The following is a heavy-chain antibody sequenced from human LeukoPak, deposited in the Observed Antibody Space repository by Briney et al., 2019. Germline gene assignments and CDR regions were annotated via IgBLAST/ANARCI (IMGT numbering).Heavy chain of an antibody. CDR1: GYSISSVYY. D-gene: IGHD2-2*01. CDR2: IYHSGST. Sequence: SETLSLTCTVSGYSISSVYYWGWIRQPPGKGLEWIGSIYHSGSTYYNPSLKSRVTISVDTSKNQFSLKLSSVTAADTAVYYCARVRSGRSVVLFDYWGQGTLVTVSS. J-gene: IGHJ4*02. V-gene: IGHV4-38-2*02. CDR3: ARVRSGRSVVLFDY.